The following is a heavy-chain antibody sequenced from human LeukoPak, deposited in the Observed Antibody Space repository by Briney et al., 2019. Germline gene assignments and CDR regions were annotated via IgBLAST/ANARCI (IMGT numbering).Heavy chain of an antibody. J-gene: IGHJ5*02. Sequence: ASVKVSCKASGYTFTGYYMHWVRQAPGQGLEWMGWISPNSGGTNYAQKFQGRVTMTRDTSINTTYMELSRLRSDDTAVYYCARHGVYWFDPWGQGTLVTVSS. V-gene: IGHV1-2*02. CDR2: ISPNSGGT. CDR1: GYTFTGYY. CDR3: ARHGVYWFDP. D-gene: IGHD3-10*01.